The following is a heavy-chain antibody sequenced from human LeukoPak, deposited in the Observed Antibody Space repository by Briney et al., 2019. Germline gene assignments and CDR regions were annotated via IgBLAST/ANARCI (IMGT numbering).Heavy chain of an antibody. V-gene: IGHV1-3*01. D-gene: IGHD3-22*01. CDR3: SSHYYDSRGYYYFDY. J-gene: IGHJ4*02. CDR1: GYTFTSYA. CDR2: INAGNGNT. Sequence: GASVKVSCKASGYTFTSYAMHWVRQAPGQRLEWMGWINAGNGNTKYSQKLQGRVTMTTDTSTSTAYMELRSLRSDDTAVYYCSSHYYDSRGYYYFDYWGQGTLVTVSS.